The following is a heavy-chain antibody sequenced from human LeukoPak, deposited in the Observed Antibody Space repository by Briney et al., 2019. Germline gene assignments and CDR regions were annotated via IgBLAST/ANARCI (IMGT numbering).Heavy chain of an antibody. CDR2: MNPNSGNT. D-gene: IGHD6-19*01. Sequence: ASVKVSCKASGYTFTSYDINWVRQATGQGLEWMGWMNPNSGNTGYAQKFQGRVTMTRNTSISTAYMELSSLRSEDTAVYYCARSRILSSIAVAGASWFDPRGQGTLVTVSS. J-gene: IGHJ5*02. V-gene: IGHV1-8*01. CDR3: ARSRILSSIAVAGASWFDP. CDR1: GYTFTSYD.